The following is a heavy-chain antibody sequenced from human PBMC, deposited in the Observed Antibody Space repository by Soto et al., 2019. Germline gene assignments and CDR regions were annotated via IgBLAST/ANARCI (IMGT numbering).Heavy chain of an antibody. J-gene: IGHJ6*01. CDR2: IMPVFPTP. V-gene: IGHV1-69*12. Sequence: QVQLVQSGAEVKKPGSSVKVSCKTSGGTFRTSAISWVRQAPGQGLEWMGGIMPVFPTPDYAQKFQGRVTITADESTGTAYMELSSLRSEDTGVYYCARDKARQQLGGNYYYIMDVWGQGTTVTVSS. CDR3: ARDKARQQLGGNYYYIMDV. D-gene: IGHD3-3*02. CDR1: GGTFRTSA.